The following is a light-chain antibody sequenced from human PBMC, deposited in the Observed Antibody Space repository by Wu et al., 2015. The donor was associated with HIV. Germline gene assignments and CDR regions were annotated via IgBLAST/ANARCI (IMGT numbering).Light chain of an antibody. Sequence: LVMTQSPATLSVSPGERATLSCRASQDISSNLAWFQQKPGQAPRLLIYGASTRATGFSARFSGRGSGTEFTLTINSLQSEDLAVYYCQQYNYWPRTFGQGTKVDI. CDR2: GAS. V-gene: IGKV3-15*01. J-gene: IGKJ1*01. CDR1: QDISSN. CDR3: QQYNYWPRT.